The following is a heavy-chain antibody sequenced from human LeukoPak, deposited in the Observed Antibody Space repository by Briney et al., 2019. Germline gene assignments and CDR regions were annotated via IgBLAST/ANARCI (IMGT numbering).Heavy chain of an antibody. CDR2: ISYSGST. D-gene: IGHD6-6*01. CDR1: GGSISSSSYC. Sequence: PSETLSLTCTVSGGSISSSSYCWGWIRQPPGKGLEWIGYISYSGSTNYNPSLKSRVTISVDTSKNHFSLKLSSVTTADTAVYYCARGLLAARPEEYYYYMDVWGKGTTVTVSS. CDR3: ARGLLAARPEEYYYYMDV. J-gene: IGHJ6*03. V-gene: IGHV4-61*03.